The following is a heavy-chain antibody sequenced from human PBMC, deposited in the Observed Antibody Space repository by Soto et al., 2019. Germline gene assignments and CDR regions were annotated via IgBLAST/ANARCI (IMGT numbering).Heavy chain of an antibody. CDR1: GDSIISSDFY. CDR2: IFYLGSS. Sequence: SETLSLTCTVSGDSIISSDFYWGWVRQPPGKGLEWIGSIFYLGSSYYNPSFKSRVTISVDTATNQVSLRMSSVTAADTAVYFCGRVVEGATRHTDFDSWGQGTLVTVSS. CDR3: GRVVEGATRHTDFDS. J-gene: IGHJ5*01. D-gene: IGHD2-21*01. V-gene: IGHV4-39*01.